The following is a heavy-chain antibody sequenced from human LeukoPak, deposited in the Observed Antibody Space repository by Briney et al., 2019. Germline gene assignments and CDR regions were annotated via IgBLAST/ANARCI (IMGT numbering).Heavy chain of an antibody. CDR1: GGSISSYY. D-gene: IGHD6-13*01. V-gene: IGHV4-59*12. CDR2: IYYSGST. CDR3: ARGNSSSGVDY. J-gene: IGHJ4*02. Sequence: SETLSLTCTVSGGSISSYYWSWIRQPPGKGLEWIGYIYYSGSTNYNPSLKSQVTISVDTSKNQFSLKLSSVTAADTAVYYCARGNSSSGVDYWGQGTLVTVSS.